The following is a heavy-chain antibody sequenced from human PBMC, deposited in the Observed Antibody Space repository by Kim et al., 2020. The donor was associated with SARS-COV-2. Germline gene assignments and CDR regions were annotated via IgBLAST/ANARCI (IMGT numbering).Heavy chain of an antibody. V-gene: IGHV3-7*01. J-gene: IGHJ4*02. CDR3: ARVASGSYSY. CDR2: EK. D-gene: IGHD3-10*01. Sequence: EKYYVDSVKGRFTISRDNAKNSLYLQMNSLRAEDTAVYYCARVASGSYSYWGQGTLVTVSS.